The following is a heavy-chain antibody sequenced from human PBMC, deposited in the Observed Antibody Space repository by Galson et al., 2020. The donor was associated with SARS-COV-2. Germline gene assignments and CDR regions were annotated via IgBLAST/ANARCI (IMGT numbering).Heavy chain of an antibody. CDR1: GFKFNDFA. Sequence: GGSLRLSCAASGFKFNDFAMHWVRQAPGKGLEWVSGISWNSGNVDYADSVKGRLTISRDNAKNSLYLQMNSLSAEDTALYYCAKDSYYDILTGYSGAFDIWGQGTMVTVSS. CDR3: AKDSYYDILTGYSGAFDI. J-gene: IGHJ3*02. CDR2: ISWNSGNV. V-gene: IGHV3-9*01. D-gene: IGHD3-9*01.